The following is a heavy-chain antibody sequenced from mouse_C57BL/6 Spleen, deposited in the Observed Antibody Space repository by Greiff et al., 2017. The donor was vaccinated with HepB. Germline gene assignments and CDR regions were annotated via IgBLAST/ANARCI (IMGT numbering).Heavy chain of an antibody. Sequence: QVQLQQPGAELVMPGASVKLSCKASGYTFTSYWMPWVKQRPGQGLEWIGEIDPSDSYTNYNQKFKGKSTVTVDKSSSTAYMQLSSLTSEDSAVYYCARLYGSSSPLDYWGQGTTLTVSS. J-gene: IGHJ2*01. CDR1: GYTFTSYW. CDR3: ARLYGSSSPLDY. V-gene: IGHV1-69*01. CDR2: IDPSDSYT. D-gene: IGHD1-1*01.